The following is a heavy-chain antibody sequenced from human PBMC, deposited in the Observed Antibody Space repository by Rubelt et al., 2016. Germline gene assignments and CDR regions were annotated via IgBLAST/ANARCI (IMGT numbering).Heavy chain of an antibody. V-gene: IGHV3-7*01. CDR3: AKDRRSFDY. D-gene: IGHD4-17*01. CDR2: INQDGGER. J-gene: IGHJ4*02. CDR1: GFLFSSHW. Sequence: ASGFLFSSHWMSWVRQAPGKGLEWVANINQDGGERYYVDSVKGRFTISRDNAKNSLYLQMDTLRVEDTAVYYCAKDRRSFDYWGQGTLVTVSS.